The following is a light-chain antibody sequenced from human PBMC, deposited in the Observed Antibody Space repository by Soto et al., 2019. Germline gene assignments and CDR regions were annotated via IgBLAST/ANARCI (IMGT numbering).Light chain of an antibody. CDR2: GAS. CDR1: QSISSY. CDR3: QQSYSTWT. Sequence: DIQMTQSPSSLSASVGDRVTITCRASQSISSYLNWYQQKPGKAPKLLIYGASSLQSGVPSRISGSGSWTDFTLTISSLQPEDFATYYCQQSYSTWTFGQGTKVEIK. V-gene: IGKV1-39*01. J-gene: IGKJ1*01.